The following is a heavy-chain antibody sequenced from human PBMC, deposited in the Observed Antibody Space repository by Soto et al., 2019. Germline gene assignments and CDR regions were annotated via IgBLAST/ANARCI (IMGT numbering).Heavy chain of an antibody. D-gene: IGHD1-1*01. J-gene: IGHJ4*02. CDR2: ISAHNGNT. V-gene: IGHV1-18*01. Sequence: QVHLVQSGAEVKKPGASVKVSCKGSGYAFTTYGITWVRQAPGQGLEWRAWISAHNGNTNYAQKLQGRVTVTRDTPTSTAYMELRSLRSDDTAVYYCARGRYGDYWGQGALVTVSS. CDR1: GYAFTTYG. CDR3: ARGRYGDY.